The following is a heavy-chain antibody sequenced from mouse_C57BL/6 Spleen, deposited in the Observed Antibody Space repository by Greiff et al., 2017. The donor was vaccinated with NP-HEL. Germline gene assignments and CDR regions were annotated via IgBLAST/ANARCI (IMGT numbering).Heavy chain of an antibody. J-gene: IGHJ3*01. V-gene: IGHV1-62-2*01. D-gene: IGHD2-2*01. CDR2: FYPGSGSI. Sequence: VQLQQSGAELVKPGASVKLSCKASGYTFTEYTIHWVKQRSGQGLEWIGWFYPGSGSIKYNEKFKDKATLTADKSSSTASMELSRLTSEDSAVYFCARHERVYGYDVAWFAYWGQGTLVTVSA. CDR3: ARHERVYGYDVAWFAY. CDR1: GYTFTEYT.